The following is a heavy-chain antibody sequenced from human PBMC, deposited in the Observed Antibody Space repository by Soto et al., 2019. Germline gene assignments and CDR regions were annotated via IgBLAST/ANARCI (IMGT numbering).Heavy chain of an antibody. D-gene: IGHD1-20*01. J-gene: IGHJ6*02. Sequence: QLVESGGGLVQPGGSRRLSCAASGFTFSNYWMSWVRQAPGKRLEWVAIIAQDGSEEYYVHSVEGRFTISRDNARYSVDLQMNSLRADDTAVYYCARDRRPGIYNGMDVWGQGTSVTVSS. CDR3: ARDRRPGIYNGMDV. CDR2: IAQDGSEE. V-gene: IGHV3-7*05. CDR1: GFTFSNYW.